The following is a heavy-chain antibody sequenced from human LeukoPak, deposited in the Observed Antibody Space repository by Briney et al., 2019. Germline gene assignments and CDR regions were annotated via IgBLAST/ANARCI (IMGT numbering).Heavy chain of an antibody. D-gene: IGHD5-18*01. Sequence: GASVKVSCKASGGTFGSYVISWVRQAPGQGLEWMGGIIPIFGTARYAQKFQGRLTITADESTSTVYMEMSSLRSEDTAMYYRAKEGDTALVTGYFDLWGRGTLVTVSS. J-gene: IGHJ2*01. V-gene: IGHV1-69*13. CDR1: GGTFGSYV. CDR3: AKEGDTALVTGYFDL. CDR2: IIPIFGTA.